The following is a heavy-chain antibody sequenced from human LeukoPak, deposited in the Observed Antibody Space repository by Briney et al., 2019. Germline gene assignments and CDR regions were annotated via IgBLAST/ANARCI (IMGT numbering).Heavy chain of an antibody. J-gene: IGHJ3*02. D-gene: IGHD2-15*01. CDR1: GFTFSSYG. CDR3: ARDDALRDNALDI. CDR2: ILNDGSQE. Sequence: PGGSLRLSCAASGFTFSSYGMHWVRQAPGKGLEWVAVILNDGSQEKYADSVKGRFTISRDNSKNTLFLQMNSLRAEDTAVYYCARDDALRDNALDIWGQGTMVTVSS. V-gene: IGHV3-33*01.